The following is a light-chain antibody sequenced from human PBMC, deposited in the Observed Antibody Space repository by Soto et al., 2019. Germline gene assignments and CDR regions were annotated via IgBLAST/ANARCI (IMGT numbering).Light chain of an antibody. CDR1: SSNIGAGYD. V-gene: IGLV1-40*01. CDR3: QSHDSSLHASV. Sequence: QSVLTQPPSVSGAPGQRVTISCTGSSSNIGAGYDVHWYLQLPGTAPKLLIYGNTNRPSGVPDRFSGSKSGASASLAITGLQAADEADYYCQSHDSSLHASVFGTGTKLTVL. J-gene: IGLJ1*01. CDR2: GNT.